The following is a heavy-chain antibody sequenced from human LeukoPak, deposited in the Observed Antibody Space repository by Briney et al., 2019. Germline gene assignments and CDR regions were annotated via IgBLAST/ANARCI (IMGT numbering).Heavy chain of an antibody. Sequence: GATVKVSCKASGYTFTGYYIHWARQAPGQGLEWMGRINPNNGGTNYAQKFQGRVTMTRDMSMSTAYMELSRLRSVDTAVYYCAGEGNGSGYRPFDIWGQGTMVTVPS. CDR2: INPNNGGT. D-gene: IGHD3-22*01. J-gene: IGHJ3*02. CDR3: AGEGNGSGYRPFDI. V-gene: IGHV1-2*06. CDR1: GYTFTGYY.